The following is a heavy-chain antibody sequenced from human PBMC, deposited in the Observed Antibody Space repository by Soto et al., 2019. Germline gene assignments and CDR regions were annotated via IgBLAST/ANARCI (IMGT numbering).Heavy chain of an antibody. CDR3: ARSCSGGSCYLQRWFDP. D-gene: IGHD2-15*01. CDR1: GGTFSSYT. CDR2: IIPILGIA. V-gene: IGHV1-69*02. Sequence: ASVKVSCKASGGTFSSYTISWVRQAPGQGLEWMGRIIPILGIANYAQKFQGRVTITADKSTSTAYMELSSLRSEDTAVYYCARSCSGGSCYLQRWFDPWGQGTLVTVSS. J-gene: IGHJ5*02.